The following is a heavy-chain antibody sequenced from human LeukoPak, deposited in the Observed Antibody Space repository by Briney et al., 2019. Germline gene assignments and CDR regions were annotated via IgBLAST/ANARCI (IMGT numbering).Heavy chain of an antibody. Sequence: GGSLRLSCAASGFTFSSYAMNWVRQAPGKGLEWVSGISDSGGSSYYADSVKGRFTISRDNSKNTLYLQMNSLRAEDTAVYYCAKEPGSGWYDAVYWGQGTLVTVSS. D-gene: IGHD6-19*01. CDR3: AKEPGSGWYDAVY. J-gene: IGHJ4*02. V-gene: IGHV3-23*01. CDR1: GFTFSSYA. CDR2: ISDSGGSS.